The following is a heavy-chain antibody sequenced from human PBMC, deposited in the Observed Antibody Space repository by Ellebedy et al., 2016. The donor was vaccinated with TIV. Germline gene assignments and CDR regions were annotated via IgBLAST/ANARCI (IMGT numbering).Heavy chain of an antibody. CDR1: GGTFSSYA. CDR2: IIPIFGTA. V-gene: IGHV1-69*13. D-gene: IGHD3-10*01. CDR3: ARVGITMVRGVILNWFDP. Sequence: ASVKVSCKASGGTFSSYAISWVRQAPGQGLEWMGGIIPIFGTANYAQKFQGRVTITADESTSTAYMELSSLRSEDTAVYYCARVGITMVRGVILNWFDPWGQGTLVTVSS. J-gene: IGHJ5*02.